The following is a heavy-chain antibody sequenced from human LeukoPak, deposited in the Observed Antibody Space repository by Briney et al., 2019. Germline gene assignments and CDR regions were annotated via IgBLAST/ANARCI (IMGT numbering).Heavy chain of an antibody. CDR1: GFTFSSYA. D-gene: IGHD2/OR15-2a*01. CDR2: ISGSGGST. V-gene: IGHV3-23*01. CDR3: VRDNPRCCGVIPSNIDDY. J-gene: IGHJ4*02. Sequence: GGSLRLSCAASGFTFSSYAMSWVRQAPGKGLEWVSAISGSGGSTYYADSVKGRFTISRDNAKNSLYLQMNSLRAEDTAVYYCVRDNPRCCGVIPSNIDDYWGQGTLVTVSS.